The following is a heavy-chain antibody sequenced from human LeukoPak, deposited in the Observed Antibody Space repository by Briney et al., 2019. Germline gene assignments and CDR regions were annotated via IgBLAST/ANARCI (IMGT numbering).Heavy chain of an antibody. V-gene: IGHV3-23*01. CDR2: ISGSGGST. CDR1: GFTFSSYG. Sequence: PGGSLRLSCAASGFTFSSYGMSWVRQAPGKGLEWVSAISGSGGSTYYADSVKGRFTISRDNSKNTLYLQMNSLRAEDTAVYYCARVLGVGASTLNYYYYYMDVWGKETTVTISS. CDR3: ARVLGVGASTLNYYYYYMDV. D-gene: IGHD1-26*01. J-gene: IGHJ6*03.